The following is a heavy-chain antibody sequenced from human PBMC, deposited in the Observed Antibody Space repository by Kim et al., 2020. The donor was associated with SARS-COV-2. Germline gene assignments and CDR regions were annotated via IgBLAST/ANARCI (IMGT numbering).Heavy chain of an antibody. CDR2: IYYSGST. Sequence: SETLSLTCTVSGGSISSYYWSWIRQPPGKGLEWIGYIYYSGSTNYNPSLKSRVTISVDTSKNQFSLKLSSVTAADTAVYYCARRPYYYDSSGYDYWGQGTLVTVSS. D-gene: IGHD3-22*01. CDR1: GGSISSYY. J-gene: IGHJ4*02. V-gene: IGHV4-59*01. CDR3: ARRPYYYDSSGYDY.